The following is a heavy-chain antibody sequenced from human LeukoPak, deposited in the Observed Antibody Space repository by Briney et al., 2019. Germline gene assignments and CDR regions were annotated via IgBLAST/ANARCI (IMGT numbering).Heavy chain of an antibody. CDR2: TYYRTNWYN. CDR1: GDSVSINSAA. V-gene: IGHV6-1*01. J-gene: IGHJ4*02. Sequence: SQSLSLTCALSGDSVSINSAAWNWIRQSPSRGLEWLGRTYYRTNWYNDYAVSMKSRITINPDTSKNQFSLQLNSATPEDTAVYYCARGYESSGGFDYWGQGTLVTVSS. CDR3: ARGYESSGGFDY. D-gene: IGHD3-22*01.